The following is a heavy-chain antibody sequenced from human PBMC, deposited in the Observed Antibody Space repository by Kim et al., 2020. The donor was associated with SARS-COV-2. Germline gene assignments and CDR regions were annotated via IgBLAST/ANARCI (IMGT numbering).Heavy chain of an antibody. CDR2: ST. Sequence: STYYNPSLKSRVTISVDTSKNQFSLKLSSVTAADTAVYYCARDHAWFDPWGQGTLVTVSS. CDR3: ARDHAWFDP. V-gene: IGHV4-31*02. J-gene: IGHJ5*02.